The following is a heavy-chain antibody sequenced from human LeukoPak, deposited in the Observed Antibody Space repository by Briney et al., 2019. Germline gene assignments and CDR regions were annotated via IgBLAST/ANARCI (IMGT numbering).Heavy chain of an antibody. V-gene: IGHV4-34*01. CDR1: GGSFSGYY. Sequence: SETLSLTCAVYGGSFSGYYWSWIRQPPGKGLEWIGEINHSGSTNYNPSLKSRVTISVDTSKNQFSLKLSSVTAADTAVYYCARGAGPENETPFDYWGQGTLVTVSS. CDR2: INHSGST. J-gene: IGHJ4*02. CDR3: ARGAGPENETPFDY.